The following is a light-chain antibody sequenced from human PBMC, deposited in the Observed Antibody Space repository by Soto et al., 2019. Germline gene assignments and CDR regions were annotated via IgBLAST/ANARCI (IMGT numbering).Light chain of an antibody. CDR1: SSDVDGYNY. CDR3: SSYTSSSRV. V-gene: IGLV2-14*01. J-gene: IGLJ3*02. Sequence: QSALTQPASVSGSPGQSITISCTGTSSDVDGYNYVSWYQQHPGKAPKLMIYDVSNRPSGVSNRFSGSKSCNTASLTISGLQAEDEADYYCSSYTSSSRVFGGGTKLTVL. CDR2: DVS.